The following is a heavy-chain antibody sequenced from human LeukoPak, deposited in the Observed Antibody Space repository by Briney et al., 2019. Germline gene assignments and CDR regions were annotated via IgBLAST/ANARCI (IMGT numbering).Heavy chain of an antibody. D-gene: IGHD6-19*01. V-gene: IGHV4-31*03. CDR2: IYYSGST. CDR3: ASGVRAGTVY. J-gene: IGHJ4*02. Sequence: SETLSLTCTVSGGSISSGGYYWSWIRQHPGKGLEWIGYIYYSGSTYYNPSLKSRVTISVDTSKNQFSLKLSSVTAADTAVYYCASGVRAGTVYWGQGTQVTVSS. CDR1: GGSISSGGYY.